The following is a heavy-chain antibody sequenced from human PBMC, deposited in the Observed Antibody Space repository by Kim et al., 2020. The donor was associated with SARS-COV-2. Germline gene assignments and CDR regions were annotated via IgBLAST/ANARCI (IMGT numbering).Heavy chain of an antibody. CDR3: AKYDSGSQFKGWFDP. CDR2: VTASGGNT. CDR1: GFTFSSYG. D-gene: IGHD3-10*01. J-gene: IGHJ5*02. V-gene: IGHV3-23*01. Sequence: GGSLRLSCAASGFTFSSYGMSWVRQAPRKGLEWVSSVTASGGNTYYADSVKGRFTISRENSKSTLYLQMDSLTAEDTAVYYCAKYDSGSQFKGWFDPWG.